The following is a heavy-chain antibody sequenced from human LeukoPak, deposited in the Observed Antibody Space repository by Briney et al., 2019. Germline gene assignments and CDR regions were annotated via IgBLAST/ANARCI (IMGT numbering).Heavy chain of an antibody. D-gene: IGHD6-19*01. Sequence: GRCLRLSCAPSASISGSHWMSWVRHAAGNWREWVANIKQDVSQKYYVDSVKGRFTISRDNAKNSLYLQMNSLRAEDTAVYYCARDGIAMARTEWGYWGQGTLVTVSS. CDR2: IKQDVSQK. CDR1: ASISGSHW. V-gene: IGHV3-7*01. CDR3: ARDGIAMARTEWGY. J-gene: IGHJ4*02.